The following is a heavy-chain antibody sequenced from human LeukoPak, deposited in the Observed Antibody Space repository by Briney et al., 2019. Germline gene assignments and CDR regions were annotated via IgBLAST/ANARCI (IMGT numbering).Heavy chain of an antibody. CDR2: INHSGST. J-gene: IGHJ6*03. CDR1: GGSFSGYY. Sequence: SETLSLTCAVYGGSFSGYYWSWIRQPPGKGLEWIGEINHSGSTNYNPSLKSRVTISVDTSKNQLSLKLSTVTAADTAVYYCARGSTISVYYYYYMDVWGKGTTVTVSS. D-gene: IGHD3-3*01. CDR3: ARGSTISVYYYYYMDV. V-gene: IGHV4-34*01.